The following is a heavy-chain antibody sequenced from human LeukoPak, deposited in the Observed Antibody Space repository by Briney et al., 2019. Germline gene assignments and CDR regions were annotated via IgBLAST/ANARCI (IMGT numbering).Heavy chain of an antibody. J-gene: IGHJ4*02. CDR2: IYYSGST. CDR1: GGSLSSGDYY. D-gene: IGHD4-17*01. V-gene: IGHV4-30-4*01. CDR3: ARDVREVTTFDY. Sequence: PSQTLSLTCTVSGGSLSSGDYYWGWPRQPPGTGVEWIGYIYYSGSTYYNPSLKSRVTISVDTSKNQFSLKLSSVTAADTAVYYCARDVREVTTFDYWGQGTLVTVSS.